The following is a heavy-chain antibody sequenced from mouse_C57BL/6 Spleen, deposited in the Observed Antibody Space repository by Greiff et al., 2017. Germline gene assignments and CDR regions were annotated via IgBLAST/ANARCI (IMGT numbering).Heavy chain of an antibody. CDR3: AGYDGYYLGAMDY. D-gene: IGHD2-3*01. V-gene: IGHV1-55*01. CDR1: GYTFTSYW. Sequence: VQLQQPGAELVKPGASVKMSCKASGYTFTSYWITWVKQRPGQGLEWIGDIYPGSGSTNYNEKFKSKATLTVDTSSSTAYMQLSSLTSEDSAVYYCAGYDGYYLGAMDYWGQGTSVTVSS. CDR2: IYPGSGST. J-gene: IGHJ4*01.